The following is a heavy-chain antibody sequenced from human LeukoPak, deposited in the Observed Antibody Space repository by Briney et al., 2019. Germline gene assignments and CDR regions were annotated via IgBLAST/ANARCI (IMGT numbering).Heavy chain of an antibody. V-gene: IGHV3-21*04. CDR3: AKFPYYYGSGSYYNY. D-gene: IGHD3-10*01. J-gene: IGHJ4*02. Sequence: GGSLRLSCAASGFTFSSYSMNWVRQAPGKGLEWVSSISSSSSYIYYADSVKGRFTISRDNSKNTLYLQMNSLRAEDTAVYYCAKFPYYYGSGSYYNYWGQGTLVTVSS. CDR2: ISSSSSYI. CDR1: GFTFSSYS.